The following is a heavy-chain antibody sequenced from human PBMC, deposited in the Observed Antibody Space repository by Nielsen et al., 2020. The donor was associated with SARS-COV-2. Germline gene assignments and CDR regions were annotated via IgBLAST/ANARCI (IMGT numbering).Heavy chain of an antibody. D-gene: IGHD6-13*01. Sequence: GESLKISCQGSGSNFATYWIAWVRQMPGKGLEWMGVVYPGDSDTRYSPSFQGQVIISFDKSITTVYLQWNSLQASDSAMYYCARLQSSTGGGMDVWGQGTAVTVSS. CDR2: VYPGDSDT. CDR1: GSNFATYW. CDR3: ARLQSSTGGGMDV. J-gene: IGHJ6*02. V-gene: IGHV5-51*01.